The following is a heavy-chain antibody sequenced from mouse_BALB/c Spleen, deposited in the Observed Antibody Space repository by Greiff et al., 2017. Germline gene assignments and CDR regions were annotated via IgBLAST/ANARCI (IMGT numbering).Heavy chain of an antibody. CDR2: ISDGGSYT. J-gene: IGHJ4*01. CDR1: GFTFSDYY. V-gene: IGHV5-4*02. D-gene: IGHD1-1*02. Sequence: EVQGVESGGGLVKPGGSLKLSCAASGFTFSDYYMYWVRQTPEKRLEWVATISDGGSYTYYPDSVKGRFTISRDNAKNNLYLQMSSLKSEDTAMYYCAGSFGRAMDYWGQGTSVTVSS. CDR3: AGSFGRAMDY.